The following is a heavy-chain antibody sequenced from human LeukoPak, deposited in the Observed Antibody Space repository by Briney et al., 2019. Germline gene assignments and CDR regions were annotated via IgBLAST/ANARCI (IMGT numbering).Heavy chain of an antibody. CDR2: IDTSENT. CDR1: GDSISSNY. CDR3: AREKAEYGSGSYYLHDAFDI. D-gene: IGHD3-10*01. Sequence: PSETLSLTCTVSGDSISSNYWSWIRQPAGKGLEWIGRIDTSENTIYNPSLKSRVTISVDTSKNQFSLKLSSVTAADTAVYYCAREKAEYGSGSYYLHDAFDIWGQGTMVTVSS. J-gene: IGHJ3*02. V-gene: IGHV4-4*07.